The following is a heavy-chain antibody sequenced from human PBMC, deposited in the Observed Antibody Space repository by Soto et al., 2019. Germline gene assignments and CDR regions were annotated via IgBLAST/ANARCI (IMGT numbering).Heavy chain of an antibody. Sequence: SQTLSLTCAISGDSVSTNSVTWNWIRQSPSRGLEWLGRTYYRSKWFNDYAVSVKGRITINPDTSNNQLSLQLNSVTPDDTAVIYCVRLIGNSWLDSWGQGTLVTVSS. CDR2: TYYRSKWFN. D-gene: IGHD2-8*01. CDR3: VRLIGNSWLDS. J-gene: IGHJ5*01. V-gene: IGHV6-1*01. CDR1: GDSVSTNSVT.